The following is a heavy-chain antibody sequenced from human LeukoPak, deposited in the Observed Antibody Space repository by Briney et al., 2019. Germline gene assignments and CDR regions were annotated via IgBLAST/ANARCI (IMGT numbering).Heavy chain of an antibody. J-gene: IGHJ3*02. V-gene: IGHV4-34*01. CDR2: INQRGRT. D-gene: IGHD5-18*01. CDR3: ARGWFGFWHNSYADDNAFDI. CDR1: GGSFSGYY. Sequence: SETLSLTCAVYGGSFSGYYWSWIRQVRGKGLDGIGEINQRGRTNYNPSLKSRGTISVDTSKNQLSLKLSFVTATDTAVYYCARGWFGFWHNSYADDNAFDIWGQGTMVTVSS.